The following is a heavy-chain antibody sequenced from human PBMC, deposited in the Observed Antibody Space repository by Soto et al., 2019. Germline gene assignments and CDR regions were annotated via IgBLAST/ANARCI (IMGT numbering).Heavy chain of an antibody. D-gene: IGHD1-26*01. Sequence: SETLSLTCTVSGGSISSYYWSWIRQPPGKGLEWIAYIYYSGSTNYNPSLKSRDTISVDTSKKQFSLKLSTVTDADTAVYYCARVLFGRVAWFDPWGQGTLVTVS. CDR2: IYYSGST. J-gene: IGHJ5*02. CDR3: ARVLFGRVAWFDP. CDR1: GGSISSYY. V-gene: IGHV4-59*01.